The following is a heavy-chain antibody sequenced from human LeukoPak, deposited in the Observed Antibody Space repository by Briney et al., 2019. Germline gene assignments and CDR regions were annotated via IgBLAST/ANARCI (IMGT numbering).Heavy chain of an antibody. Sequence: PGGSLRLSCAASGFTFSSYAMHWVRQAPGKGLEWVAVISYDGSNKYYADSVKGRFTISRDNSKNTLYLQMNSLRAEDTAVYYCARDIRRDSSGLDYWGRGTLVTVSS. CDR3: ARDIRRDSSGLDY. CDR1: GFTFSSYA. V-gene: IGHV3-30*04. D-gene: IGHD3-22*01. CDR2: ISYDGSNK. J-gene: IGHJ4*02.